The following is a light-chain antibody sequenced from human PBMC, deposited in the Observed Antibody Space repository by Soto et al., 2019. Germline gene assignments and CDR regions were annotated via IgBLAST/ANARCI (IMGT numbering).Light chain of an antibody. V-gene: IGLV2-14*01. CDR3: SSYTGRGTNGGTKV. J-gene: IGLJ1*01. CDR2: EVS. Sequence: SVLTQPASLSGSPGQSITISCTGTSNDVGGYRYVSWYQQHPGKAPKLLIYEVSNRPSGVSSRFSGSKSGNTASLTISGVQTEDEADYYCSSYTGRGTNGGTKVFGTGTKVTVL. CDR1: SNDVGGYRY.